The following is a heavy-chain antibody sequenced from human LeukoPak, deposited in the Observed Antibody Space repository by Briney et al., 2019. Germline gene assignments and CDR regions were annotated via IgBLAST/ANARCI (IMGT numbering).Heavy chain of an antibody. Sequence: GSLRLSCAASRFTFSNHAMSWVRQAPGKGLGWVSTISGSGGSSYLVDSVKGRFTISRDNSKNTLYLQMNSLRAEDTAVYYCAKDAVGDFSDAADHWGQGTLVTVSS. J-gene: IGHJ5*02. CDR1: RFTFSNHA. D-gene: IGHD1-26*01. V-gene: IGHV3-23*01. CDR2: ISGSGGSS. CDR3: AKDAVGDFSDAADH.